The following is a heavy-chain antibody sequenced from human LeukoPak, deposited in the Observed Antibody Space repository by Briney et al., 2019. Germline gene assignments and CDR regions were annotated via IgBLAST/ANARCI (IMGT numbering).Heavy chain of an antibody. D-gene: IGHD6-19*01. CDR3: ARGSGWSSYYGMDV. J-gene: IGHJ6*02. CDR2: IRSNGGST. Sequence: GGSLRLSCAASGFTFSSYTMHWVRQAPGKGLEYVSAIRSNGGSTYYANSVKGRFTISRDNSKNTLYLQMGSLRAGDMAVYYCARGSGWSSYYGMDVWGQGTTVTVSS. V-gene: IGHV3-64*01. CDR1: GFTFSSYT.